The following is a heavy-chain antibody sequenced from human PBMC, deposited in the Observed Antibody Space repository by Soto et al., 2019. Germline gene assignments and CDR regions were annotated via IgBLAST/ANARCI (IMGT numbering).Heavy chain of an antibody. CDR2: IIPIFGTA. CDR3: ARFMADRAMYNFDY. J-gene: IGHJ4*02. CDR1: GGTFSSYA. V-gene: IGHV1-69*13. D-gene: IGHD1-20*01. Sequence: GASVKVSCKASGGTFSSYAISWVRQAPGQGLEWMGGIIPIFGTANYAQKFQGRVTITADESTSTAYMELSSLRSEDTAVYYCARFMADRAMYNFDYWGQGTLVTVSS.